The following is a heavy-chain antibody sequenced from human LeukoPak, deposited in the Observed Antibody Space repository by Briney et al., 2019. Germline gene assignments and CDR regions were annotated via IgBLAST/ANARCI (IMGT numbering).Heavy chain of an antibody. V-gene: IGHV4-59*01. D-gene: IGHD3-16*01. Sequence: SETLSLTCTVSGGSISSDYWSWIRQPPGKGLEWIGYIYYSGSTNYNPSLKSRVTISVDTSKNQFSLKLSSVTAADTAVYYCARDRMGAGLAFDYWGQGTLVTVSS. CDR3: ARDRMGAGLAFDY. CDR1: GGSISSDY. J-gene: IGHJ4*02. CDR2: IYYSGST.